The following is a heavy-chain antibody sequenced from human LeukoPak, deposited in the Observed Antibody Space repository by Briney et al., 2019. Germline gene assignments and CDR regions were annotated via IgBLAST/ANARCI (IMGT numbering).Heavy chain of an antibody. D-gene: IGHD5-12*01. CDR1: GLTFSTYS. CDR2: ISSDSGAR. Sequence: GGSLRLSCGASGLTFSTYSMNWVRQAPGKGLEWVSYISSDSGARYYADSVKGRFTISRDNAKNSLYLQMNSLRAVDTAVYYCAKKWLFGFDYWGQGTLVTVSS. J-gene: IGHJ4*02. V-gene: IGHV3-48*01. CDR3: AKKWLFGFDY.